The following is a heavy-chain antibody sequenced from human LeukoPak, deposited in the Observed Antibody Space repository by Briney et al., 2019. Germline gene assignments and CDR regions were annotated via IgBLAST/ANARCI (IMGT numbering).Heavy chain of an antibody. CDR3: ARGGGGGYCSGGSCYSPHGTDV. Sequence: SVKVSCKASGGTFSSYAISWVRQAPGQGLEWMGGIIPIFGTANYAQKFQGRVTITADESTSTAYMELSSLRSEDTAVYYCARGGGGGYCSGGSCYSPHGTDVWGKGTTVTVSS. V-gene: IGHV1-69*13. CDR1: GGTFSSYA. J-gene: IGHJ6*04. CDR2: IIPIFGTA. D-gene: IGHD2-15*01.